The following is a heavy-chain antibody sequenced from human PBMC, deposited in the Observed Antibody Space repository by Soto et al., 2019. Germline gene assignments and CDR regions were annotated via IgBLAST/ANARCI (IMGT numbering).Heavy chain of an antibody. D-gene: IGHD5-18*01. V-gene: IGHV4-31*03. Sequence: QVQLQESGPGLVKPSQTLSLTCTVSGGSINSGGYCWSWIRQHPGKGLDWIGCISYGGSTSYNPSLKRRGTSTVETSKNQFSLKLTSVTAADTAVYYCSRGILVWGQGALITVSS. CDR2: ISYGGST. J-gene: IGHJ4*02. CDR1: GGSINSGGYC. CDR3: SRGILV.